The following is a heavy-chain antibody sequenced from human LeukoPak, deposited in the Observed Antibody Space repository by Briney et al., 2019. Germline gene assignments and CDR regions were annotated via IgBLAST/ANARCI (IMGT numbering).Heavy chain of an antibody. CDR2: ISSNGGST. J-gene: IGHJ4*02. CDR3: AKDRQLGFDY. CDR1: GFTFRNYA. D-gene: IGHD6-13*01. V-gene: IGHV3-64*04. Sequence: SGGSLRLSCSASGFTFRNYAMYWVRQAPGKGLEYVSAISSNGGSTYYADSVKGRFTISRDNSKNTLYLQMNSLRAEDTAVYYCAKDRQLGFDYWGQGTLVTVSS.